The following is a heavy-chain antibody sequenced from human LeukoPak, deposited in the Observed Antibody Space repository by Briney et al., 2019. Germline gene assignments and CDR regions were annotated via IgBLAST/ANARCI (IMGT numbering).Heavy chain of an antibody. CDR1: GFTFSTYA. J-gene: IGHJ3*02. CDR2: ISGSDPGT. Sequence: PGGSLRLSCVASGFTFSTYAMSWVRQTPGKGLEWVSAISGSDPGTYYADSVKGRFTISRDNSKNTLYLQMNSLRAEDTAVYYCAKDRVGGYGGAFDIWGQGTMVTVSS. V-gene: IGHV3-23*01. CDR3: AKDRVGGYGGAFDI. D-gene: IGHD4-23*01.